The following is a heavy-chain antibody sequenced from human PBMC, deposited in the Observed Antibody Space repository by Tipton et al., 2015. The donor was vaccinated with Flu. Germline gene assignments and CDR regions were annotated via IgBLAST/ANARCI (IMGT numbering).Heavy chain of an antibody. V-gene: IGHV3-72*01. CDR3: ARGKNDYADYIQIGWYFDL. Sequence: SLRLSCAASGFIFSDYYIDWVRQAPGKGLEWVGRTSDKVQSFTTEYAASVEGRFTIPRDESENSLYLQMNSLKTEDSAVYYCARGKNDYADYIQIGWYFDLWGPGTLVTVSS. J-gene: IGHJ2*01. D-gene: IGHD4-17*01. CDR1: GFIFSDYY. CDR2: TSDKVQSFTT.